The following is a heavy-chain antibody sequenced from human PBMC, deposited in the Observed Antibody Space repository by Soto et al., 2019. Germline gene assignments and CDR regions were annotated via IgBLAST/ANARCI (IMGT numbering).Heavy chain of an antibody. CDR3: ARYDFGTFDY. D-gene: IGHD4-17*01. CDR2: IYHTEST. J-gene: IGHJ4*02. V-gene: IGHV4-4*02. CDR1: GGSISSSLW. Sequence: SETLSRTCAVSGGSISSSLWWSWVRQPPGKGLEWIGEIYHTESTVYNPSLKSRVTISVDKSKNQFSLNLDSVTAADTAVYYCARYDFGTFDYWGRGILVTVSS.